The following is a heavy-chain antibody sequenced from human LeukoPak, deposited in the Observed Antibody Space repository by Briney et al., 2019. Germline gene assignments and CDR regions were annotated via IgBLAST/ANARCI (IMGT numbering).Heavy chain of an antibody. D-gene: IGHD3-10*01. J-gene: IGHJ3*02. Sequence: PGGSLRLSCAASGFTFRSYSMNWVRQAPGKGLEWVSYISTSSSTIYYADSVKGRFTISRDNAKNSLYLQMNSLRAEDTAVYYCARWRGALDAFDIWGQGTMVTVSS. CDR2: ISTSSSTI. V-gene: IGHV3-48*01. CDR3: ARWRGALDAFDI. CDR1: GFTFRSYS.